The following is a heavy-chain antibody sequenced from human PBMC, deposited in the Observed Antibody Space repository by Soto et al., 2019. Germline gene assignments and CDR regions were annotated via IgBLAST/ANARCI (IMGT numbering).Heavy chain of an antibody. CDR1: GFTFSNAW. J-gene: IGHJ2*01. Sequence: EVQLVESGGGLVKPGGSLRLSCAASGFTFSNAWMSWVRQAPGKGLEWVGRIKSKTDGGTTDYAAPVKGRFTISRDDSKNTLYLQMNSLKTEDTAVYYCTTEKGYCSGGSCYPHWYFDRWGRGTLVTVSS. D-gene: IGHD2-15*01. CDR2: IKSKTDGGTT. CDR3: TTEKGYCSGGSCYPHWYFDR. V-gene: IGHV3-15*01.